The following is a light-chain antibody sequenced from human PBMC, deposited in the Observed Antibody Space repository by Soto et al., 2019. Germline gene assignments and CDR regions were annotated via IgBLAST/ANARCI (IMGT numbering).Light chain of an antibody. CDR1: QSVSNNY. CDR2: GAS. Sequence: EIVLMQSPGTLSLSPGERATLSCRASQSVSNNYVAWYQQKPGQAPRLLIAGASSRATGIPDRFSCSGSGTDFTVTISRLEPEDFAVYYCQQYVSSPPLTFGGGTKVEIK. CDR3: QQYVSSPPLT. J-gene: IGKJ4*01. V-gene: IGKV3-20*01.